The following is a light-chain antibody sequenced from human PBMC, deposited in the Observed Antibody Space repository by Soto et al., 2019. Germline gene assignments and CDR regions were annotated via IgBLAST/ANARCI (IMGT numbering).Light chain of an antibody. CDR3: MQGTHWPWT. CDR1: ESLIHSDGSTY. Sequence: DVVMTQSPLSLPVTLGQPASISCRSSESLIHSDGSTYLSWFQQRPGQSPRRLIYAVSDRDSGVPDRFSGSGSGTDFTLKISRVEAEDVGVYYCMQGTHWPWTFGQGTEVEIK. V-gene: IGKV2-30*02. CDR2: AVS. J-gene: IGKJ1*01.